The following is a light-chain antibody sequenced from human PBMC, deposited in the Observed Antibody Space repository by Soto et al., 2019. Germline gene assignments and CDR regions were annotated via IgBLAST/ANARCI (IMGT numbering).Light chain of an antibody. CDR2: GAS. J-gene: IGKJ1*01. CDR3: QQYGTSFWT. V-gene: IGKV3-20*01. CDR1: QSVSSNY. Sequence: DIVLTQSPGTLSRSPGERATLSCRTSQSVSSNYLAWYQQKPGQAPRLLIYGASTRATGIPDRFSGGGSGADFTLTISRLEPEDFAVYYCQQYGTSFWTLGQGTKVDIK.